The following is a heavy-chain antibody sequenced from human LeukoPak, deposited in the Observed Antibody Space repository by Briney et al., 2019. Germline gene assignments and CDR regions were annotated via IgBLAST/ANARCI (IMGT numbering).Heavy chain of an antibody. CDR1: GFTVRSNY. J-gene: IGHJ4*02. D-gene: IGHD3-22*01. V-gene: IGHV3-53*01. CDR3: AREARYDYCSGYYYPDY. CDR2: IYSGGST. Sequence: GGSLRLSCAAPGFTVRSNYMSWVRQAPGKGLGWVSVIYSGGSTYYAHSVKGRFTISRDNSKNTLYLQMNSLRAEDTAVYYCAREARYDYCSGYYYPDYWGQGTLVTVSS.